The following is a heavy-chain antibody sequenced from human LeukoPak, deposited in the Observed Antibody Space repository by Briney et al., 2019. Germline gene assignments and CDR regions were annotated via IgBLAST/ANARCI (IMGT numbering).Heavy chain of an antibody. J-gene: IGHJ4*02. V-gene: IGHV3-48*02. CDR1: GFSFSTYT. CDR3: ARARRYRSSWYHDY. Sequence: GGSLRLPCAASGFSFSTYTMNWVRQAPGKGLDWVSYISSSSSTIYYADSVKGRFTISRDNANNSLYLQMNSLRDEDTAVYYCARARRYRSSWYHDYWGQGSLVTVSS. D-gene: IGHD6-13*01. CDR2: ISSSSSTI.